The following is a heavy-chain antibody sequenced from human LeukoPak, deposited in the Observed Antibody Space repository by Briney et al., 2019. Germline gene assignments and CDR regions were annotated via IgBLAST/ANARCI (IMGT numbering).Heavy chain of an antibody. D-gene: IGHD5-18*01. J-gene: IGHJ4*02. Sequence: GGSLRLSCAASGFAFSSYAMSWVRQAPGKGLEWVSAISGSGGSTYYADSVKGRFTISRDNSKNTLYLQMNSLRAEDTAVYYCARAYSSGLTYFDYWGQGTLVTVSS. CDR3: ARAYSSGLTYFDY. V-gene: IGHV3-23*01. CDR2: ISGSGGST. CDR1: GFAFSSYA.